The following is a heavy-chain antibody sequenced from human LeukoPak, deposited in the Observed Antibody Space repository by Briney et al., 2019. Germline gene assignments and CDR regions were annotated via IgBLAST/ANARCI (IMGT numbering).Heavy chain of an antibody. V-gene: IGHV4-4*09. J-gene: IGHJ4*02. CDR2: IYTSGGT. CDR1: GDSISSYY. Sequence: SETLSLTCTVSGDSISSYYWSWIRQPPGKGLGWIGYIYTSGGTNYMPSLKGRVTISIDTCKNQFSLKVSSVTAVDSAVYYCARLTRLSTSPDRYYLDYWGQGTLVTVSS. CDR3: ARLTRLSTSPDRYYLDY. D-gene: IGHD6-6*01.